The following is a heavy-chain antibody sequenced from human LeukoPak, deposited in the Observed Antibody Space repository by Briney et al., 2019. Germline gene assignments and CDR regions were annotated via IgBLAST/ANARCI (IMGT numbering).Heavy chain of an antibody. J-gene: IGHJ4*02. CDR3: AKDPGPYSSTWYGAI. CDR2: ISGSGGST. Sequence: PGGSLSLSCAASGFTFSSYAMSWVRQAPGKGLEWVSAISGSGGSTYYADSVKGRFTISRDNSKNTLYLQMNSLRAEDTAVYYRAKDPGPYSSTWYGAIWGQGTLVTVSS. CDR1: GFTFSSYA. V-gene: IGHV3-23*01. D-gene: IGHD6-13*01.